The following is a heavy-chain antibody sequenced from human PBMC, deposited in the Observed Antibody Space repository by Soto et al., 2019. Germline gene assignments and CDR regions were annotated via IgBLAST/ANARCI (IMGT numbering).Heavy chain of an antibody. J-gene: IGHJ5*01. CDR2: INHSGST. CDR3: ARLGGYVSVGYYYLWDS. V-gene: IGHV4-39*01. Sequence: SETLSLTCRVSDGSMNSDSSYWGWIRQPPGKGLEWIGVINHSGSTYHNLSLKGRVTMSVDASRNQFSLKLTSMTAADTAVYYCARLGGYVSVGYYYLWDSWGHGTLVTVSS. D-gene: IGHD3-22*01. CDR1: DGSMNSDSSY.